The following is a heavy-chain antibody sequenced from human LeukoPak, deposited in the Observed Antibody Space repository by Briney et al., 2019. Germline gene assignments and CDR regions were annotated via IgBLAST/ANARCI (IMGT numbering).Heavy chain of an antibody. CDR3: AKDVSNWNTGLGY. Sequence: GGSLRLPCAASGFPFSSYGMHGVRQAPGKGLGGVAVIWYDGSNKYYADSVKGRFTISRDNSKNTLYLQMNSLRAEDTAVYYCAKDVSNWNTGLGYWGQGTLVTVSS. J-gene: IGHJ4*02. CDR2: IWYDGSNK. V-gene: IGHV3-33*06. CDR1: GFPFSSYG. D-gene: IGHD1-1*01.